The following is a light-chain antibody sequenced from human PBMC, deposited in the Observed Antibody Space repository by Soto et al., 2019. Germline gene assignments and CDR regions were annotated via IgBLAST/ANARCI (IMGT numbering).Light chain of an antibody. CDR2: AAS. V-gene: IGKV3D-20*02. J-gene: IGKJ4*01. Sequence: EIVLTQSPGTLSLSPGERATLSCRASQSVSSSYLAWYQQKPGQAPRLLIYAASNRATGIPARFSGSGSGTDFTLTISSLEPEDFAVYYCQQRSNWLTFGGGTKVDI. CDR3: QQRSNWLT. CDR1: QSVSSSY.